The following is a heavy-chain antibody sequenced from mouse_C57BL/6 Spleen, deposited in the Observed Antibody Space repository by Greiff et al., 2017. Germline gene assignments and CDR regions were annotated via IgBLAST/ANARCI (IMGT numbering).Heavy chain of an antibody. Sequence: QVQLQQPGAELVKPGASVKMSCKASGYTFTSYWITWVKQRPGQGLEWIGDIYPGSGSTNYNEKFKSKATLTVDTSSSTAYMQLSSLTSDDSAVYYCARTPIPTEVSYFDYWGQGTTLTVSS. D-gene: IGHD1-1*01. CDR3: ARTPIPTEVSYFDY. CDR2: IYPGSGST. CDR1: GYTFTSYW. J-gene: IGHJ2*01. V-gene: IGHV1-55*01.